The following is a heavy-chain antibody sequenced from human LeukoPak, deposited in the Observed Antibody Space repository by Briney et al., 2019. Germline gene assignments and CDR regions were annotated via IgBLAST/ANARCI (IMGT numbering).Heavy chain of an antibody. D-gene: IGHD3-9*01. CDR3: ARHSTPDILTG. CDR2: IYYSGST. Sequence: PSETLSLTCTVSSGSISSSSYYWGWIRQPPGKGLEWIGSIYYSGSTNYNPSLKSRVTISVDTSKNQFSLKLSSVTAADTAVYYCARHSTPDILTGWGQGTLVTVSS. J-gene: IGHJ4*02. V-gene: IGHV4-39*01. CDR1: SGSISSSSYY.